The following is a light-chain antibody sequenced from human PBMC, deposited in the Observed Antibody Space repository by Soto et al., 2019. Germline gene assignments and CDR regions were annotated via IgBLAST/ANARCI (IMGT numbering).Light chain of an antibody. V-gene: IGLV1-44*01. J-gene: IGLJ2*01. Sequence: QSVLTQPPSASGTPGQRVTISCSGGTSNIGTYSVNWYQQLSGSPPKLLMYSYDHRPSGVPDRFSGSRSGTSASLAISGLQSEDEADYYCAAWDDRLNGVVFGGGTKLTVL. CDR3: AAWDDRLNGVV. CDR1: TSNIGTYS. CDR2: SYD.